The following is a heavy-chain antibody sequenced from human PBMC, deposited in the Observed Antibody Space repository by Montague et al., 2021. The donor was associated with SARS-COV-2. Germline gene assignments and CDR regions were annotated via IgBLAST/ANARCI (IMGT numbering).Heavy chain of an antibody. CDR3: ARLGAITLVRGITKADFSNYGMDV. V-gene: IGHV4-34*01. Sequence: SETLSLTCAVSSGSFRGYYWSWIRQPPGKGLEWIGEINHSGSTTYNPSLESRVSISVDTSNKQFSLKVTSVTAADTAVYYCARLGAITLVRGITKADFSNYGMDVWSQGTTVTVSS. CDR1: SGSFRGYY. J-gene: IGHJ6*02. CDR2: INHSGST. D-gene: IGHD3-10*01.